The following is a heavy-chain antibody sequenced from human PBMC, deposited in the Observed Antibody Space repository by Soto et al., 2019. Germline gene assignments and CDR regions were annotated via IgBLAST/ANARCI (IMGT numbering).Heavy chain of an antibody. J-gene: IGHJ5*02. Sequence: SETLSLTCTVSGGSINNSDYYWGWIRQSPGKGLEWIGYIYYSGSTYYNPSLKTRVTISADTSKNQFSLQLSSVTAADTAVYYCARDRYCSGACNWLDPWGQGTLVTVS. CDR1: GGSINNSDYY. D-gene: IGHD2-15*01. CDR2: IYYSGST. V-gene: IGHV4-30-4*01. CDR3: ARDRYCSGACNWLDP.